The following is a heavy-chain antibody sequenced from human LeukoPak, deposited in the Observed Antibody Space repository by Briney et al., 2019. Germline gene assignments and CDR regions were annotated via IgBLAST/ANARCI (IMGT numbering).Heavy chain of an antibody. CDR3: ARDRDYYGSNPYFDY. Sequence: PGGSLRLSCAASGFTFSSYGMHWVRQASGKGLEWVAVIWYDGSNKYYADSVKGRFTISRDNSKNTLYLQMNSLRAEDTAVYYCARDRDYYGSNPYFDYWGQGTLVTVSS. J-gene: IGHJ4*02. D-gene: IGHD3-10*01. V-gene: IGHV3-33*01. CDR1: GFTFSSYG. CDR2: IWYDGSNK.